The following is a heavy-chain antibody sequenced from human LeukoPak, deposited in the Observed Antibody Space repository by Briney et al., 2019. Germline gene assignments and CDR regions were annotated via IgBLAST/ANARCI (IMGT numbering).Heavy chain of an antibody. CDR3: ARGYCSGGSCYSYYYYNYMDV. CDR2: IHYSGST. CDR1: GESFSGHY. J-gene: IGHJ6*03. Sequence: SETLSLTCAVSGESFSGHYWSWIRQTPGKGLEWIGTIHYSGSTNYNPSLRSRVTISVDTSKNQFSLKLSSVTAADTAVYYCARGYCSGGSCYSYYYYNYMDVWGKGTTVTVSS. V-gene: IGHV4-34*01. D-gene: IGHD2-15*01.